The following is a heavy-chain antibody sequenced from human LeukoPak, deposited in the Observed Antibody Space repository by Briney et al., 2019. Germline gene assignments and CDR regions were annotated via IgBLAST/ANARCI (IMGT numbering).Heavy chain of an antibody. CDR1: GGSISSGGYS. V-gene: IGHV4-30-2*01. Sequence: PSETLSLTCAVSGGSISSGGYSWSWIRQPPGKGLEWIGYIYHSGSTYYNPSLKSRVTISVDRSKNQFSLKLSSVTAADTAVYYCARVTDILTGFFIDYWGQGTLVTVSS. CDR2: IYHSGST. CDR3: ARVTDILTGFFIDY. D-gene: IGHD3-9*01. J-gene: IGHJ4*02.